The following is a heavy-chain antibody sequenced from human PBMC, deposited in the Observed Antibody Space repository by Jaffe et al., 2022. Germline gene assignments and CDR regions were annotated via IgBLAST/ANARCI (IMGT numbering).Heavy chain of an antibody. J-gene: IGHJ4*02. D-gene: IGHD3-9*01. Sequence: QVQLVESGGGVVQPGGSLRLSCAASGFTFSSYGMHWVRQAPGKGLEWVAFIRYDGSNKYYADSVKGRFTISRDNSKNTLYLQMNSLRAEDTAVYYCAKDALQYYDILTGYYLDYWGQGTLVTVSS. CDR3: AKDALQYYDILTGYYLDY. V-gene: IGHV3-30*02. CDR2: IRYDGSNK. CDR1: GFTFSSYG.